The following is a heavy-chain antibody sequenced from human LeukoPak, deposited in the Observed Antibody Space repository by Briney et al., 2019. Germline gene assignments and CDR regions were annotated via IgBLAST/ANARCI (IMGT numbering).Heavy chain of an antibody. Sequence: SETLSLTCTVSGGSISSYYWSWIRQPPGKGLEWIGYIYYSGSTNYNPSLKSRVTISVDTSKNQFSLKLSSVTAADTAVYYCAGGALLWFGELSEYFQHWGQGTLVTVSS. D-gene: IGHD3-10*01. J-gene: IGHJ1*01. V-gene: IGHV4-59*12. CDR1: GGSISSYY. CDR2: IYYSGST. CDR3: AGGALLWFGELSEYFQH.